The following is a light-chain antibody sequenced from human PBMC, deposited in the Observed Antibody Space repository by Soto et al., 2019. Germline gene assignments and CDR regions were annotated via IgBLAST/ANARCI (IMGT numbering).Light chain of an antibody. Sequence: DIQMTQSPSSLSASVGDRVTITCRTSQNIISYLNWYQHKPGRAPNLLIYAASSLQTGVPSRFRGSGSAGRNFTLTISSLQPEDFATYYCQQSYSTPLTFGGGTKVEIK. CDR3: QQSYSTPLT. V-gene: IGKV1-39*01. CDR2: AAS. CDR1: QNIISY. J-gene: IGKJ4*01.